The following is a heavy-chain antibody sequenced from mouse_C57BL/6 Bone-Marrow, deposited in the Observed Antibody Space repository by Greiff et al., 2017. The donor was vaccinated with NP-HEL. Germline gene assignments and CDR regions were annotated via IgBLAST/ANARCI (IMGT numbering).Heavy chain of an antibody. Sequence: QVQLQQSGAELVRPGTSVKMSCTASGYTFTNYWIGWAKQRPGHGLEWIGDIYPGGGYTNYNEKFKGKATLTADKSSSTAYMQFSSLTSEDSAIYYCARGDYDHFDYWGQGTTLTVSS. CDR3: ARGDYDHFDY. CDR2: IYPGGGYT. CDR1: GYTFTNYW. D-gene: IGHD2-4*01. V-gene: IGHV1-63*01. J-gene: IGHJ2*01.